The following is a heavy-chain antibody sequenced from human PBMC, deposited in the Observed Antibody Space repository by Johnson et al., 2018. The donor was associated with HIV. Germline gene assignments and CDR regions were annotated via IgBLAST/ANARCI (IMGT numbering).Heavy chain of an antibody. CDR3: AKDRLGTMIVIGAFDI. V-gene: IGHV3-9*01. Sequence: VQLVESGGGLVQPGRSLRLSCAASGFTFDDYAMHWVRQAPGQGLEWVAGISWNSGGIGYADSVKGGLPISRDNAKNSLYLQMNSLRAEDTALYYCAKDRLGTMIVIGAFDIWGQGTMVTVSS. D-gene: IGHD3-22*01. CDR1: GFTFDDYA. CDR2: ISWNSGGI. J-gene: IGHJ3*02.